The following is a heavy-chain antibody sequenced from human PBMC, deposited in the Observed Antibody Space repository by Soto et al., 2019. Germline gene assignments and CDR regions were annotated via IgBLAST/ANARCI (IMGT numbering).Heavy chain of an antibody. J-gene: IGHJ5*02. CDR1: GDSVSSNRAA. CDR2: TYYRSKWYN. D-gene: IGHD6-6*01. V-gene: IGHV6-1*01. CDR3: ARASSIAARLLVYNWFDP. Sequence: SPTLSLTCVISGDSVSSNRAAWTWIRQSPSGSLEWLGRTYYRSKWYNDYAVSVKSRITINPDTSKNQFSLQLNSVTPEDTAVYYCARASSIAARLLVYNWFDPWGQGTLVTVSS.